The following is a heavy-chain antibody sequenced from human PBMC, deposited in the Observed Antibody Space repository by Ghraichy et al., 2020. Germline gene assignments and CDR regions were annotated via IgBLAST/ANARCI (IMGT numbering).Heavy chain of an antibody. Sequence: GGSLRLSCAASGFTFSSYSMNWVRQAPGKGLEWVSSISSRSSYIDYADSVKGRFTISRDNAKNSLYLQMNSLRAEDTAVYYCARDGYFFDTTGSYNGMNVWGQGTTVTVSS. D-gene: IGHD1-26*01. J-gene: IGHJ6*02. CDR2: ISSRSSYI. CDR3: ARDGYFFDTTGSYNGMNV. V-gene: IGHV3-21*01. CDR1: GFTFSSYS.